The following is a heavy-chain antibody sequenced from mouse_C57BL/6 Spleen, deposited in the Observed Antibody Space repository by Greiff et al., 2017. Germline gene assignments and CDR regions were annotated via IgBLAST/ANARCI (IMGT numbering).Heavy chain of an antibody. CDR3: ARWDYGSLFDY. D-gene: IGHD1-1*01. CDR1: GYTFTSYW. Sequence: QVQLQQPGAELVRPGSSVKLSCKASGYTFTSYWMHWVKQRPIQGLEWIGNIDPSDSDTHYNQKFKDKATLTVDKSSSTAYMQLSSLTSEDSAVYYCARWDYGSLFDYWGQGTTLTVSS. J-gene: IGHJ2*01. CDR2: IDPSDSDT. V-gene: IGHV1-52*01.